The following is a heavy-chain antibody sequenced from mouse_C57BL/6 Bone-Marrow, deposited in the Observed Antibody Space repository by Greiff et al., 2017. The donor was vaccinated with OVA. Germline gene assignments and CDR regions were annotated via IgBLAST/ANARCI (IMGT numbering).Heavy chain of an antibody. CDR3: ARSGSYYAMDY. CDR1: GYTFTSYW. D-gene: IGHD4-1*01. CDR2: IYPGSGST. Sequence: VQLQQPGAELVKPGASVKMSCKASGYTFTSYWITWVKQRPGQGLEWIGDIYPGSGSTNYNEKFKSKAPLTVDSSSSTAYMQLSSLTSEDSAVYYCARSGSYYAMDYWGQGTSVTVSS. V-gene: IGHV1-55*01. J-gene: IGHJ4*01.